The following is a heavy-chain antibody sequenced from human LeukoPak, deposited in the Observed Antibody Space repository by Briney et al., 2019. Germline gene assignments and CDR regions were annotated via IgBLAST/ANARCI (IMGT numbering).Heavy chain of an antibody. CDR1: GFTFSAYG. CDR2: VRYDGRDK. V-gene: IGHV3-30*02. Sequence: GGSLRLSCEVSGFTFSAYGIHWVRQSPGKGLDWVDFVRYDGRDKFYADSVKGRFIVSKDNSRTTLQLQMNSLRSEDTAVYFCARGGARDIWYFAYWGQGIRVTVSS. D-gene: IGHD2-21*01. CDR3: ARGGARDIWYFAY. J-gene: IGHJ4*02.